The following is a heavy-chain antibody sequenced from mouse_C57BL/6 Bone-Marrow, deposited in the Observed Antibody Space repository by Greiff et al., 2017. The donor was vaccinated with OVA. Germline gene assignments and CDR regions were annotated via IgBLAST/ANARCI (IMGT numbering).Heavy chain of an antibody. D-gene: IGHD3-2*02. CDR2: IHPNSGST. CDR1: GYTFTSYW. J-gene: IGHJ2*01. Sequence: QVQLQQPGAELVKPGASVKLSCKASGYTFTSYWMHWVKQRPGQGLEWIGMIHPNSGSTNYNEKFKSKATLTVDKSSSTAYMQLSSLTSEDSAVYYCARKEGTAQATDYWGQGTTLTVSS. V-gene: IGHV1-64*01. CDR3: ARKEGTAQATDY.